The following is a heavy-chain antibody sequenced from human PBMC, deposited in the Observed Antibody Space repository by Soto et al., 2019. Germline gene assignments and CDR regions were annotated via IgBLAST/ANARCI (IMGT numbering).Heavy chain of an antibody. CDR2: IWYDGSNK. CDR1: GFTFSSYG. D-gene: IGHD3-22*01. V-gene: IGHV3-33*01. Sequence: QVQLVESGGGVVQPGRSLRLSCAASGFTFSSYGMHWVRQAPGKGLEWVAVIWYDGSNKYYADSVKGRFTISRDNSKNTPYLQMTSLRAEDTAVYYCARVMGYYDSSGFDYWGQGTLVTVSS. CDR3: ARVMGYYDSSGFDY. J-gene: IGHJ4*02.